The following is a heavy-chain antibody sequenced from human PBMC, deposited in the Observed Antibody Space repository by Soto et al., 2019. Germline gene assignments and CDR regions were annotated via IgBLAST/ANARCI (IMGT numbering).Heavy chain of an antibody. CDR3: ARGRGVSSWYETPHYFDS. V-gene: IGHV1-18*01. J-gene: IGHJ4*02. CDR1: GYSFTSYG. Sequence: QVQLVQSGAEVKKPGASVKVSCRASGYSFTSYGITWVRQTPGQGLEWMGWISVHNVYTNYPQKLQDRITITTDTATRTAYMALTSLRSDDTAVYYCARGRGVSSWYETPHYFDSRCQGTLVTVSS. CDR2: ISVHNVYT. D-gene: IGHD6-13*01.